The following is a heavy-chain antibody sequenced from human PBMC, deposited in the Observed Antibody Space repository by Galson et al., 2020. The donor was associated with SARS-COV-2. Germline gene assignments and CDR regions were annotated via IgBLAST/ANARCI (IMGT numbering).Heavy chain of an antibody. CDR2: IYSGGST. J-gene: IGHJ4*02. V-gene: IGHV3-23*03. Sequence: GESLKISCAASGFTFSSYAMSWVRQAPGKGLEWVSIIYSGGSTYYADSVKGRFTISRDNSKNTLYLQMNSPRPEDTAIYYCAKDGEAGNSYYYFDYWGQGTLVTVSS. CDR1: GFTFSSYA. D-gene: IGHD3-10*01. CDR3: AKDGEAGNSYYYFDY.